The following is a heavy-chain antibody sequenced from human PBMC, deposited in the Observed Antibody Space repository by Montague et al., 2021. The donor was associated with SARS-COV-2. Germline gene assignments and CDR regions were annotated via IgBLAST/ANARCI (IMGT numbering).Heavy chain of an antibody. D-gene: IGHD3-9*01. CDR3: ARDPFYYDILTGYIYPAYYYYYGMDV. CDR2: ISHDGSNK. V-gene: IGHV3-30-3*01. CDR1: GFTFSSYA. Sequence: SLRLSCAASGFTFSSYAMHWVRQAPGKGLEWVAVISHDGSNKYYADSVKGRFTISRDNSKNTLYLQMNSLRAEDTAVYYYARDPFYYDILTGYIYPAYYYYYGMDVWGQGTTVTVSS. J-gene: IGHJ6*02.